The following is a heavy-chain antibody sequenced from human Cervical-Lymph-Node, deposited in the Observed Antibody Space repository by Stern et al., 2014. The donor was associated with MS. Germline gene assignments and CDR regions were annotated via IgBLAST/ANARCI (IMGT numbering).Heavy chain of an antibody. J-gene: IGHJ4*02. CDR1: GFIFSDFW. CDR3: ARGWSHFYDTSGPDY. V-gene: IGHV3-74*03. Sequence: EVQLVEAGGGLVQPGTSLRLSCEVSGFIFSDFWMHWVRQVPGKGLEWVARMNSGGTSETYADSVRGRFTISRDNANNTLYLEMKSLRVEDTAVYFCARGWSHFYDTSGPDYWGQGTLVTVS. CDR2: MNSGGTSE. D-gene: IGHD3-22*01.